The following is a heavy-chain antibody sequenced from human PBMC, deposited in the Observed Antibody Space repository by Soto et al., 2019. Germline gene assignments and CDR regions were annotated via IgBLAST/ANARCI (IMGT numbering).Heavy chain of an antibody. Sequence: EVQLVESGGGLVQPGRSLRLSCAASGFTFDDYALHWVRQAPGKGLEWVSGISWNSGSIGYADSVKGRFTISRDNAKNSLYLQMNSLRAEDTAVYYCAKSRGYSSSSYYFDYWGQGTLVTVSS. CDR1: GFTFDDYA. J-gene: IGHJ4*02. CDR3: AKSRGYSSSSYYFDY. CDR2: ISWNSGSI. D-gene: IGHD6-6*01. V-gene: IGHV3-9*01.